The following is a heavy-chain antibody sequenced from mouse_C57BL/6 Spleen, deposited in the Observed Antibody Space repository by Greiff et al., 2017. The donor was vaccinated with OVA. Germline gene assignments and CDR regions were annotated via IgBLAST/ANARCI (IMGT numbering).Heavy chain of an antibody. Sequence: EVQGVESGGGLVQPGGSMKLSCAASGFTFSDAWMDWVRQSPEKGLERVAEIRNKANNHATYYAESVKGRFTISRDDSKSSVYLQMNSLRAEDTGIYYCTRPFDYAMDYWGQGTSVTVSS. CDR2: IRNKANNHAT. J-gene: IGHJ4*01. CDR3: TRPFDYAMDY. V-gene: IGHV6-6*01. CDR1: GFTFSDAW.